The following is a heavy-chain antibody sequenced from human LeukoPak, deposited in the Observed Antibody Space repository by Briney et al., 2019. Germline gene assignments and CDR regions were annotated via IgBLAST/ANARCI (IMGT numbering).Heavy chain of an antibody. CDR1: GYTFTSYY. J-gene: IGHJ5*02. D-gene: IGHD2-15*01. Sequence: ASVKVSCKASGYTFTSYYMHWVRQAPGQGLEWMGIINPSGGSTSYAQKFQGRVTMTRDTSTSTVYMELSSLRSEDTAVYYCARGWVDCSGGSCHPTWFDHWGQGTLVTVSS. V-gene: IGHV1-46*01. CDR3: ARGWVDCSGGSCHPTWFDH. CDR2: INPSGGST.